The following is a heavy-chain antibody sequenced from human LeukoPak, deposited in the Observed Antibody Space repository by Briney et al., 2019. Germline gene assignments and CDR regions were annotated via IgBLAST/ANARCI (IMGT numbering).Heavy chain of an antibody. CDR1: GFTFSGSA. CDR3: TGNYYGSGSYADFDY. CDR2: IRSTANGYAT. J-gene: IGHJ4*02. D-gene: IGHD3-10*01. V-gene: IGHV3-73*01. Sequence: GGSLRLSCAASGFTFSGSALHWVRQASGKGLEWVGRIRSTANGYATAYAASVKGRFTISRDDSKNTAYLQVDSLRTEDTAVYYCTGNYYGSGSYADFDYWGQGTLVTVSS.